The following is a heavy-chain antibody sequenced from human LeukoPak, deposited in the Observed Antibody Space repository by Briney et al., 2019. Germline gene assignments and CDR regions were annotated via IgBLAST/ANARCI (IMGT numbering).Heavy chain of an antibody. J-gene: IGHJ4*02. CDR3: ARTPLRGSYYFDY. CDR1: GGSFSGYY. D-gene: IGHD2-15*01. V-gene: IGHV4-34*01. CDR2: INHSGGT. Sequence: SETLSLTCAVYGGSFSGYYWSWIRQPPGKGLEWIGEINHSGGTNYNPSLKSPVTISVDTSKHPFSLKLSSVTAADTAVYYCARTPLRGSYYFDYWGQGTLVTVSS.